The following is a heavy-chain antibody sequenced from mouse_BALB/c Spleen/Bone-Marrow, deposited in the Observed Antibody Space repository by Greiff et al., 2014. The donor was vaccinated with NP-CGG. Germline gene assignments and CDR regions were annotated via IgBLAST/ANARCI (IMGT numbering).Heavy chain of an antibody. D-gene: IGHD2-10*01. Sequence: LKQSGGGLVQPGGSMKLSCVVSGFTFSNYWMNWVRQSAEKGLVWVAEIRLKSNNYATHYAESVKGRFTISRDDSKSSVYLQMNNLRAEDTGIYYCTRAYYGTMDYWGQGTSVTVSS. CDR3: TRAYYGTMDY. CDR2: IRLKSNNYAT. CDR1: GFTFSNYW. V-gene: IGHV6-6*02. J-gene: IGHJ4*01.